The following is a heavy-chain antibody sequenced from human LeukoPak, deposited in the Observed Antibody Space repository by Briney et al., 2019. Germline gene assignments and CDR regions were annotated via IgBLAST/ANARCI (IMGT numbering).Heavy chain of an antibody. J-gene: IGHJ4*02. D-gene: IGHD5-24*01. CDR2: ISAYNGNT. CDR3: ARALVDGYKELGY. Sequence: ASVTVSCKASGYTFTTYGIIWVRQAPGQGREWMGWISAYNGNTNYAQKVQGRVTMTTDTSTSTAYMELRSLRSDDSAVYYCARALVDGYKELGYWGQGTLVTVSS. V-gene: IGHV1-18*01. CDR1: GYTFTTYG.